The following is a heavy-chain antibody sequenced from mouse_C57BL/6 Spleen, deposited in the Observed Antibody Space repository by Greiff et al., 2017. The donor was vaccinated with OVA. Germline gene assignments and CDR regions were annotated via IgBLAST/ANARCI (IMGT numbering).Heavy chain of an antibody. J-gene: IGHJ4*01. V-gene: IGHV1-80*01. Sequence: QVQLKQSGAELVKPGASVKISCKASGYAFSSYWMNWVKQRPGKGLEWIGQIYPGDGDTNYNGQFKGKATLTADKSSSTAYMHLSSLTAEDSAVYFCARHYGYAMDYWGQGTSVTVSS. CDR3: ARHYGYAMDY. CDR1: GYAFSSYW. D-gene: IGHD1-1*02. CDR2: IYPGDGDT.